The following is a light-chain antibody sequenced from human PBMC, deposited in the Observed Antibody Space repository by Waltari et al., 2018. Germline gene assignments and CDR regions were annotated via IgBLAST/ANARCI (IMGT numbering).Light chain of an antibody. J-gene: IGKJ1*01. CDR2: KAS. CDR3: QQYNSYST. CDR1: QSISSW. V-gene: IGKV1-5*03. Sequence: DIQMTQSPSTLSASVGDRLTITCRASQSISSWLAWYQQKPGKAPTRLIYKASSLESGVPSRFSGSGSGTEFTLTISSLQPDDFATYYCQQYNSYSTFGQGTKVEIK.